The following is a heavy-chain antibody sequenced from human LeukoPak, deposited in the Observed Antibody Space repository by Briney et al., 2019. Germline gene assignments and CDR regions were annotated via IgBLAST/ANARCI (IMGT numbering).Heavy chain of an antibody. Sequence: ASVKVSCKASGYTFKSYGITWVRQAPGQGLEWMGWISAYNGNTNYAQKFQGRVTMTRDTSISTAYMELSSLRSEDTAVYYCARLSPITMVRGHSYYYYYGMDVWGQGTTVTVSS. J-gene: IGHJ6*02. CDR1: GYTFKSYG. CDR3: ARLSPITMVRGHSYYYYYGMDV. CDR2: ISAYNGNT. D-gene: IGHD3-10*01. V-gene: IGHV1-18*01.